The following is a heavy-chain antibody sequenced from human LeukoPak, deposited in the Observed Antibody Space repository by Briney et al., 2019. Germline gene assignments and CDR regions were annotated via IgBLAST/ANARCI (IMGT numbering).Heavy chain of an antibody. J-gene: IGHJ4*02. CDR3: AKDIKKLSSWYGPYYFDY. V-gene: IGHV3-9*03. Sequence: PGRSLRLSCAASGFTFDDYAMHWVRQAPGKGLEWVSGISWNSGSIGYADSVKGRFTISRDNAKNSLYLQMNSLRAEDMALYYCAKDIKKLSSWYGPYYFDYWGQGTLVTVSS. D-gene: IGHD6-13*01. CDR2: ISWNSGSI. CDR1: GFTFDDYA.